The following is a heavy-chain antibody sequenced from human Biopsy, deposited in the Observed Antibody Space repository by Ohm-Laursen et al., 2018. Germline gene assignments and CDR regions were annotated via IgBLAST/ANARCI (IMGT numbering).Heavy chain of an antibody. D-gene: IGHD6-13*01. V-gene: IGHV4-31*03. J-gene: IGHJ4*02. CDR2: IYYSGST. CDR1: GASIISGGHF. Sequence: TLSLTCTVSGASIISGGHFWNWIRQHPGKGLEWIGYIYYSGSTYYNPSLKSRVSISVDTSKNQFSLKLNSVTVADTAVYYCGRHSGQKSRYDGDFFEFWGQGTLGTGPS. CDR3: GRHSGQKSRYDGDFFEF.